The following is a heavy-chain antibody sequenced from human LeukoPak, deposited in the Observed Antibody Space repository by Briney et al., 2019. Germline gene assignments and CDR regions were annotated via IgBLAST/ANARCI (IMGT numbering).Heavy chain of an antibody. D-gene: IGHD6-13*01. CDR3: ARDLTPLVPDYAFDI. CDR1: GFTFSSYA. CDR2: ISSNGGST. J-gene: IGHJ3*02. V-gene: IGHV3-64*01. Sequence: GGSLRLSCAASGFTFSSYAMHWVRQAPGKGLEYVSAISSNGGSTYYANSVKGRFTISRGNSKNTLYLQMGSLRAEDMAVYYCARDLTPLVPDYAFDIWGQGTMVTVSS.